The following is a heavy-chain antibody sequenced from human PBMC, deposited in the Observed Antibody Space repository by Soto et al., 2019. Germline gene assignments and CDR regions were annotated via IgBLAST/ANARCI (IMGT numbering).Heavy chain of an antibody. J-gene: IGHJ4*02. Sequence: SETLSLTCTVSGGSISTYYWSWIRQPAGRGLEWIGRIYASGSTNYNPSLKSRVTMSVATSKNQFSLKLSSVTAADTAVYYCARGGMVIIPTATAFDYWGQGTLVTVSS. CDR1: GGSISTYY. CDR3: ARGGMVIIPTATAFDY. CDR2: IYASGST. D-gene: IGHD2-2*01. V-gene: IGHV4-4*07.